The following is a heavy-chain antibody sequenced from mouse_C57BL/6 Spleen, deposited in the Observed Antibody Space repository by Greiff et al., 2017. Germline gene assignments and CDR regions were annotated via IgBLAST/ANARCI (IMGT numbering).Heavy chain of an antibody. CDR2: IDPENGDP. D-gene: IGHD1-1*01. V-gene: IGHV14-4*01. J-gene: IGHJ2*01. CDR3: TKVITTVYYFDY. CDR1: GFNIKDDY. Sequence: VQLQQSGAELVRPGASVKLSCTASGFNIKDDYMHWVKQRPEQGLEWIGWIDPENGDPEYASKFQGTATITADTSSNTAYRQLSSLTSEDTAVYYCTKVITTVYYFDYWGQGTTRTVSS.